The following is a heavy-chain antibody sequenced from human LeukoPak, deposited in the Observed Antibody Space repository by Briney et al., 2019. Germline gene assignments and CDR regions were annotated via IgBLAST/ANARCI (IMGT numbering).Heavy chain of an antibody. CDR3: ARADGTNSGTNAFDV. J-gene: IGHJ3*01. CDR2: ISTYTGRA. Sequence: APVKVSCKTSGCRFNVYDILWVRQAPGHGLNYVGWISTYTGRANYAQKFQGRVSVITDTSTSTAYLELTNLTSSDTGLYYCARADGTNSGTNAFDVWGLGTMVTVAS. V-gene: IGHV1-18*01. CDR1: GCRFNVYD. D-gene: IGHD4-23*01.